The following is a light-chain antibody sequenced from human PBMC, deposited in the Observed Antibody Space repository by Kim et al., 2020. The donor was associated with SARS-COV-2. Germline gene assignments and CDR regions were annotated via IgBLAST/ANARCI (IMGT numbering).Light chain of an antibody. J-gene: IGLJ2*01. CDR1: NIETKS. CDR2: YDS. Sequence: PRKTASFTCRRSNIETKSVHWYQQKPGPAPLLVIYYDSDRPSGIPERFSGSNSGNTATLTISRVEAGDEADYYCQVWDSTSDHVVFGGGTKLTVL. CDR3: QVWDSTSDHVV. V-gene: IGLV3-21*04.